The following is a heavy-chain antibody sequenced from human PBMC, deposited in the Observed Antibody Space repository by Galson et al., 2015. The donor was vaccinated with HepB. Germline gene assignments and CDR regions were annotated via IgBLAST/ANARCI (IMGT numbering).Heavy chain of an antibody. J-gene: IGHJ3*02. V-gene: IGHV1-18*04. D-gene: IGHD3-22*01. Sequence: SVKVSCKASGYTFTTYYMFWGRQAPGQGLEWMGWISAYNGNTNYAQKLQGRVTMTTDTSTSTAYMELRSLRSDDTAVYYCGRGDYDSSGYDAFDIWGQGTMVTVSS. CDR1: GYTFTTYY. CDR3: GRGDYDSSGYDAFDI. CDR2: ISAYNGNT.